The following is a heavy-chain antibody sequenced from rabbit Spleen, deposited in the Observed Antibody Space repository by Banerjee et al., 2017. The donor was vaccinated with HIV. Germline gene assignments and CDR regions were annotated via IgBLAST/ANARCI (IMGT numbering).Heavy chain of an antibody. Sequence: QEQLVESGGGLVQPEGSLTLTCTASGFSVNSNYYMCWVRQAPGKGLEWIACIYAGSSGTTYYASWAKGRFTISISSSTTVTLQMTSLTAADTATYFCAKSDAAGSWSLDLWGQGTLVTVS. V-gene: IGHV1S45*01. CDR1: GFSVNSNYY. D-gene: IGHD4-2*01. CDR3: AKSDAAGSWSLDL. CDR2: IYAGSSGTT. J-gene: IGHJ3*01.